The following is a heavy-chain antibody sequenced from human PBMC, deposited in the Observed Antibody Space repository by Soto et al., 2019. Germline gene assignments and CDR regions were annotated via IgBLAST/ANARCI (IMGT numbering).Heavy chain of an antibody. CDR2: IYYSGST. J-gene: IGHJ6*02. Sequence: PSETLSLTCTVSGGSVSSGSDYWSWIRQPPGKGLECIGYIYYSGSTYYNPSLKSRVTISVDTSKNQFSLKLSSVTAADTAVYYCARASPVVTDVWGQGTTVTVSS. D-gene: IGHD5-18*01. V-gene: IGHV4-30-4*08. CDR3: ARASPVVTDV. CDR1: GGSVSSGSDY.